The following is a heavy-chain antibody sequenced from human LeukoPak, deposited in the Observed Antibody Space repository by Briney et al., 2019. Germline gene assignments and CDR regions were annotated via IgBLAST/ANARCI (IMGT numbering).Heavy chain of an antibody. Sequence: GSLRLSCAASGFTFSNYAMTWVRQAPGKGLEWVSYISSSGSTIYYADSVKGRFTISRDNAKNSLYLQMNSLRAEDTAVYYCARTTIFGVVIWGGIDYWGQGTLVTVSS. CDR1: GFTFSNYA. V-gene: IGHV3-48*04. CDR3: ARTTIFGVVIWGGIDY. J-gene: IGHJ4*02. CDR2: ISSSGSTI. D-gene: IGHD3-3*01.